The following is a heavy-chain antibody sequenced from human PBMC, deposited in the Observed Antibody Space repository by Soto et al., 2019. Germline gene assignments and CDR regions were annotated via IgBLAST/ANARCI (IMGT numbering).Heavy chain of an antibody. CDR2: ISNNGGSV. J-gene: IGHJ4*02. CDR1: GFTVSSYY. V-gene: IGHV3-64D*06. D-gene: IGHD3-22*01. CDR3: TGYYYDSSGYYHLDY. Sequence: PGGSLRLSCAASGFTVSSYYMSWVRQAPGRGLEYVSDISNNGGSVSYADSVKGRFTISRDNPKSTLYLQMSSLRAEDTAVYYCTGYYYDSSGYYHLDYWGQGTLVTVSS.